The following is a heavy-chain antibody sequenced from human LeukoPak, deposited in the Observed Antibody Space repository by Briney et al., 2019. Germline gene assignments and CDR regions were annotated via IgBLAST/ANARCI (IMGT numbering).Heavy chain of an antibody. D-gene: IGHD6-19*01. CDR2: VYYAGIT. J-gene: IGHJ4*02. CDR1: GGSIGTYY. CDR3: ARQGYKSGWYPTFDF. Sequence: SETLSLTCTVSGGSIGTYYWCWIRRPPGKGLEWIGHVYYAGITDYNPSLQSRVTISVDPSRNQLSLKLNSVTAADTAVYYCARQGYKSGWYPTFDFWGPGTQVIVSS. V-gene: IGHV4-59*01.